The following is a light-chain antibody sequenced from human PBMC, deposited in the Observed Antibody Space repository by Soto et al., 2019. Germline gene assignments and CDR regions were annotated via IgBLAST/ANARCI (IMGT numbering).Light chain of an antibody. Sequence: QSVLTQPACVSGSPGQSITISCTGSSSDVGGYNYVSWYQHHPGKAPNLMIYDVSNRPSGVSNRFSGSKSGNTASLTISGLQAEDEADYYCTSYTSSSTYVFGTGTKLTVL. CDR2: DVS. V-gene: IGLV2-14*03. CDR3: TSYTSSSTYV. J-gene: IGLJ1*01. CDR1: SSDVGGYNY.